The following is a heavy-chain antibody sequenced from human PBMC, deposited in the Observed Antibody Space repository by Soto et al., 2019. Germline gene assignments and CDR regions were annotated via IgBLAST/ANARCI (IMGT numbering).Heavy chain of an antibody. Sequence: EVQLVESGGGLVQPGVSLRLSCAASGFTFSTYSMNWVRQAPGKGLEWISYITKSSRTIYYADSVKGRFTISRDNAKNSLYLQMNSLRAEDTAVYYGTRDQGEGYGMDVW. CDR2: ITKSSRTI. J-gene: IGHJ6*01. V-gene: IGHV3-48*01. CDR3: TRDQGEGYGMDV. CDR1: GFTFSTYS.